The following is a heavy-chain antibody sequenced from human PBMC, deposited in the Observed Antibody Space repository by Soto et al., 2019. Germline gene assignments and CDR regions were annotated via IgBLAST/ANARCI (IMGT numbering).Heavy chain of an antibody. V-gene: IGHV1-69*01. CDR2: IIPIFGTA. CDR3: ARTQGYGGNTRWLYFDY. D-gene: IGHD4-17*01. Sequence: QVQLVQSGAEVKKPGSSVKVSCKASGGTFSSYAIRWVRQAPGQGLEWMGGIIPIFGTANYAQKFQGRVTITADESTSTAYMELCSLRSEDTAVYYCARTQGYGGNTRWLYFDYWGQGTLVTVSS. J-gene: IGHJ4*02. CDR1: GGTFSSYA.